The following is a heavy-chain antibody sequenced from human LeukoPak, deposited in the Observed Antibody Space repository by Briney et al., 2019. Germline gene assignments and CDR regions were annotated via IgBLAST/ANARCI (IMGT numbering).Heavy chain of an antibody. CDR1: GYTFTSYD. CDR2: TNPNSGNT. J-gene: IGHJ6*02. D-gene: IGHD1-14*01. Sequence: GASVKVSCKASGYTFTSYDINWVRQATGQGLEWMGWTNPNSGNTGYAQKLQGRVTMTRNTSISTAYMELSSLRSEDTAVYYCARRSIRFYGMDVWGQGTTVTVSS. V-gene: IGHV1-8*01. CDR3: ARRSIRFYGMDV.